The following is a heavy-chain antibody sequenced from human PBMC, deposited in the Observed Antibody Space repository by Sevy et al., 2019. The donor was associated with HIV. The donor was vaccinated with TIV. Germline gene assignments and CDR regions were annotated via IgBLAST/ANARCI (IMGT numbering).Heavy chain of an antibody. CDR3: ALERLSSDVAEYFQN. D-gene: IGHD1-1*01. CDR1: GFTFNRYS. Sequence: GGSLRLSCAASGFTFNRYSMHWVRQAPGKGLEWVATISFDATNKHYPDSVKGRFTISRDNFPNSLFLQMDSLRPEDTAVYYCALERLSSDVAEYFQNWGQGTLVTVSS. V-gene: IGHV3-30-3*01. CDR2: ISFDATNK. J-gene: IGHJ1*01.